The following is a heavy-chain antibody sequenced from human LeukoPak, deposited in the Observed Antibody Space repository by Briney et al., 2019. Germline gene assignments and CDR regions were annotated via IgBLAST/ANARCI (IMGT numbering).Heavy chain of an antibody. V-gene: IGHV3-23*01. D-gene: IGHD2/OR15-2a*01. CDR2: LSDSGAST. CDR3: AKDARTGVWNIGDSWFDP. CDR1: GFTFSTYA. Sequence: PGGSLRLSCAASGFTFSTYAMSWVRQAPGQGLEWVSGLSDSGASTFYAESVRGRFTLSRDNSKNMLYLHINSLRAEDTAVYYCAKDARTGVWNIGDSWFDPWGQGTLVTVSS. J-gene: IGHJ5*02.